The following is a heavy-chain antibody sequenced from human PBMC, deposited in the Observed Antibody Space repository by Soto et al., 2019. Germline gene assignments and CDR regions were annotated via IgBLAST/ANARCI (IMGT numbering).Heavy chain of an antibody. J-gene: IGHJ6*02. CDR2: INPSGGST. CDR3: ARQARYCTNGVCSAYGMDV. D-gene: IGHD2-8*01. V-gene: IGHV1-46*01. CDR1: GYTFTSYY. Sequence: QVQLVQSGAEVKKPGASVKVSCKASGYTFTSYYMHWVRQAPGQGLEWMGIINPSGGSTSYAQKFQGRVTMTRDTSTSTVYMELSSRRSEDTAVYYWARQARYCTNGVCSAYGMDVWGQGTTVTVSS.